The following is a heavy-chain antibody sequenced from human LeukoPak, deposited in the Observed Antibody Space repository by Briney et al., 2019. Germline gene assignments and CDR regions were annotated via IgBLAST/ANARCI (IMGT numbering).Heavy chain of an antibody. Sequence: WGSLRLSCAASGFTFDDYGMSWVRQVPGKGLEWVSGINWNGGSTGYADSVKGRFTISRDNAKNSLYLQMNSLRAEDTALYYCARERSGYYYYMDVWGKGTTVTVSS. CDR3: ARERSGYYYYMDV. D-gene: IGHD3-10*01. CDR1: GFTFDDYG. V-gene: IGHV3-20*04. CDR2: INWNGGST. J-gene: IGHJ6*03.